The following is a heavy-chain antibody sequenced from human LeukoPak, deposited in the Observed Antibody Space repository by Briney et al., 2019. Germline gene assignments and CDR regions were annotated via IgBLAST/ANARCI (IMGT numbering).Heavy chain of an antibody. CDR3: AKASGYTYNRHAFDI. J-gene: IGHJ3*02. CDR1: GFTFSIFA. D-gene: IGHD5-18*01. Sequence: GGSLRLSCVASGFTFSIFAMSWVRQAPGKGLEWVSAISGSGGSTYYADSVKGRFTVSRDNSKNTLYLQMNSLRAEDTAVYYCAKASGYTYNRHAFDIWGQGTMVTVSS. CDR2: ISGSGGST. V-gene: IGHV3-23*01.